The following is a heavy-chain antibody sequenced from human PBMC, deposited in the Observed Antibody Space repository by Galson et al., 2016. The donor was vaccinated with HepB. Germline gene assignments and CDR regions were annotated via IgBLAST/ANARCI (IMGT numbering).Heavy chain of an antibody. CDR2: INPILETT. Sequence: SVKVSCKASGDTFSNYGISWVRQAPGQGLEWMGGINPILETTNYAQKFQGRVTITADKFSTTVYMEVSSLRSEDTAVYYCARGKIQANCGGYCYSFDYWGQGTLVTVSS. CDR1: GDTFSNYG. V-gene: IGHV1-69*10. CDR3: ARGKIQANCGGYCYSFDY. D-gene: IGHD2-21*02. J-gene: IGHJ4*02.